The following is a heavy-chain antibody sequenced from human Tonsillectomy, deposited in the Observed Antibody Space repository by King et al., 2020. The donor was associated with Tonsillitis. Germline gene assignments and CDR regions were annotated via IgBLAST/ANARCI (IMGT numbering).Heavy chain of an antibody. V-gene: IGHV5-10-1*03. CDR2: IDPSDSYT. D-gene: IGHD4-17*01. CDR1: GYSFITYW. Sequence: VQLVESGAEVKKPGESLRISCKGSGYSFITYWISWVRQMPGKGLEWMGRIDPSDSYTNYSPSFQGHVTISADKSISTAYLQWSSLKASDTAMYYCARHGDYASAIRDAFDIWGQGTLVTVSS. CDR3: ARHGDYASAIRDAFDI. J-gene: IGHJ3*02.